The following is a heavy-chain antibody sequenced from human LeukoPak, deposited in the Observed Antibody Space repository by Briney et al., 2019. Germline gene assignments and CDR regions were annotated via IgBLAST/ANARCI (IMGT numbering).Heavy chain of an antibody. D-gene: IGHD2-2*01. Sequence: PSETLSLTCSVSGYSFTSGHYWGWIRQPPGEGLEWIANIYHTGSAHYNPSLKSRVTISVDTSTNQFSLKLSSVTAADTAVYCCARYCTSTTCILRGFDYWGQGTLVTVSS. V-gene: IGHV4-38-2*01. J-gene: IGHJ4*02. CDR3: ARYCTSTTCILRGFDY. CDR2: IYHTGSA. CDR1: GYSFTSGHY.